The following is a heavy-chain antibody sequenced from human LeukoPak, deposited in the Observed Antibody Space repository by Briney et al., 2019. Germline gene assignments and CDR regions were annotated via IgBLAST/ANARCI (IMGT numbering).Heavy chain of an antibody. D-gene: IGHD5-24*01. CDR1: GFTFSSYG. Sequence: HSGGSLRLSCAASGFTFSSYGMHWVRQAPGKGLEWVAVIWYDGSNKYYGDSVKGRFTISRDNSKKTLYLQMNRLRVEDTAVYYCARGDGYNDAEYLQHWGQGTLVTVS. V-gene: IGHV3-33*01. CDR2: IWYDGSNK. J-gene: IGHJ1*01. CDR3: ARGDGYNDAEYLQH.